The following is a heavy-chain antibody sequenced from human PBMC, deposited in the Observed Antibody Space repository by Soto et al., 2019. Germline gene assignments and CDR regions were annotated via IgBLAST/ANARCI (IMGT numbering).Heavy chain of an antibody. J-gene: IGHJ6*03. D-gene: IGHD3-3*01. CDR1: GFTFSNAW. CDR3: TTDRGSTIFKFMDV. CDR2: IKSKTDGGTT. V-gene: IGHV3-15*01. Sequence: GGSLRLSCAASGFTFSNAWMSWVRQAPGKGLEWVGRIKSKTDGGTTDYAAPVKGRFTISRDDSKNTLYLQMNSLKTEDTAVYYCTTDRGSTIFKFMDVWGKGTRVTVSS.